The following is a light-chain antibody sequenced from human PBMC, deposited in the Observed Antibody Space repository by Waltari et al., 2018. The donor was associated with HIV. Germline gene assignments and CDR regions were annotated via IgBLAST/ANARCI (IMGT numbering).Light chain of an antibody. CDR2: SNS. CDR3: AAWDDSLNGVI. J-gene: IGLJ2*01. V-gene: IGLV1-44*01. CDR1: SSNIGRNT. Sequence: QSVLTQPPSASGTPGQRVTIPCSGSSSNIGRNTVNWYQQLPGPAPKLLIYSNSQRPSGVPDRFSGSKSGTSASLAISGLQSEDEADYYCAAWDDSLNGVIFGGGTKLSVL.